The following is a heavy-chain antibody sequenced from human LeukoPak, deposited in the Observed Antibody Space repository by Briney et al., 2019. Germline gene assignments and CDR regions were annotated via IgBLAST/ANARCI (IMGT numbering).Heavy chain of an antibody. J-gene: IGHJ4*02. V-gene: IGHV3-48*03. CDR3: ARGSVRGDY. CDR1: GFTFSSYE. CDR2: ISSSGSTI. D-gene: IGHD6-19*01. Sequence: SGGSLRLSCAASGFTFSSYEMNWVRQAPGKGLEWVSYISSSGSTIYYADSVKGRFTISRDNAKNSLYLQVNSLRAEDTAVYYCARGSVRGDYWGQGTLVTVSS.